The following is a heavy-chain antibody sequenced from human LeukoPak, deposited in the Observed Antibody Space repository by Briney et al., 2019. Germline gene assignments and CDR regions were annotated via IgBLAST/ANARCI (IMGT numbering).Heavy chain of an antibody. CDR3: AREGCGAVCSSLLDY. Sequence: TGGSLRLSFAVYGFTSGSSWVESVRRAPGKGVEWVSRINSDGSSIADADFVEGRFTISRDNAKNTLYLQINRLRVEDTAIYYCAREGCGAVCSSLLDYWGQGTLVSVSS. CDR1: GFTSGSSW. V-gene: IGHV3-74*01. CDR2: INSDGSSI. J-gene: IGHJ4*02. D-gene: IGHD2-21*02.